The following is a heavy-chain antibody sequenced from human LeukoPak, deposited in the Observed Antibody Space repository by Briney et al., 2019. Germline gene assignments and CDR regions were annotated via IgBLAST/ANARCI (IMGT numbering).Heavy chain of an antibody. CDR1: GFTFSSYG. J-gene: IGHJ6*02. CDR2: ISGSGGAT. V-gene: IGHV3-23*01. Sequence: PGGSLRLSCAASGFTFSSYGMSWVRQAPGQGLVWVSGISGSGGATYYAGSVQGRFTMSRDNSKNTLYLQMNSLRADDTAIYYCAKNDGYRHGRNYGMDVWGQGTTVTVSS. D-gene: IGHD5-18*01. CDR3: AKNDGYRHGRNYGMDV.